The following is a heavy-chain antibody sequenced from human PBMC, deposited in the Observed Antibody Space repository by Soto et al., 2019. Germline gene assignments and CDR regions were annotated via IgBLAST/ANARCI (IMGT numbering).Heavy chain of an antibody. CDR2: IYYSEST. D-gene: IGHD4-17*01. J-gene: IGHJ5*02. V-gene: IGHV4-59*12. Sequence: SETLSLTCTVSGGSISSYYWSWIRQPPGKGLEWIGYIYYSESTNYNPSLKSRVTISVDTSKNQFSLKLSSVTAADTAVYYCARETYGDYVGYFDPWGQGTLVTVSS. CDR1: GGSISSYY. CDR3: ARETYGDYVGYFDP.